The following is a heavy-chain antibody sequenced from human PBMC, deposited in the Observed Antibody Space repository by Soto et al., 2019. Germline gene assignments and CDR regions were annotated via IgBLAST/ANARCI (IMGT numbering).Heavy chain of an antibody. CDR3: ARGYYYDSSGYYRSYYFVY. D-gene: IGHD3-22*01. CDR2: IIPIFGTA. Sequence: QVQLVQSGAEVKKPGSSVKVSCKASGGTFSSYAISWVRQAPGQGLEWMGGIIPIFGTANYAQKFQGRVTITADKTSIPAYMALSSVRSEDTAVYYCARGYYYDSSGYYRSYYFVYWGQGPLVTVSS. V-gene: IGHV1-69*06. CDR1: GGTFSSYA. J-gene: IGHJ4*02.